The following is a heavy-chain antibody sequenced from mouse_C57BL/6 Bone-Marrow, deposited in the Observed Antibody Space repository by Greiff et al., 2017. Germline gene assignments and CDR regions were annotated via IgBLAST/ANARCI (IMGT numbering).Heavy chain of an antibody. Sequence: EVKVVESGGGLVKPGGSLKLSCAASGFTFSDYGMHWVRQAPEKGLEWVAYISSGSSTIYYADTVKGRFTISSDNAKNTLFLQMTSLRSEDTAMYYCARAFTTVEDYWGQGTTLTVSS. CDR2: ISSGSSTI. CDR1: GFTFSDYG. J-gene: IGHJ2*01. CDR3: ARAFTTVEDY. V-gene: IGHV5-17*01. D-gene: IGHD1-1*01.